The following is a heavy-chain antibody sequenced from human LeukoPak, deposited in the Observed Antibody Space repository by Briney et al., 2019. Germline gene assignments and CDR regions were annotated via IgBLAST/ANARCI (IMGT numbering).Heavy chain of an antibody. J-gene: IGHJ4*02. V-gene: IGHV3-23*01. CDR1: GFTFSSYA. CDR2: ISGSGGST. D-gene: IGHD1-26*01. Sequence: GGSLRLSCAASGFTFSSYAMSWVRQAPGKGLEWVSAISGSGGSTYYADSVKGRFTISRDNSKNTLYQQMNSLRAEDTAVYYCAKSQHQVGATDYWGQGTLVTVSS. CDR3: AKSQHQVGATDY.